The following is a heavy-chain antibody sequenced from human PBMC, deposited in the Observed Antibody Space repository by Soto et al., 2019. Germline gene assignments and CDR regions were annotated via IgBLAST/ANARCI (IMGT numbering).Heavy chain of an antibody. J-gene: IGHJ4*02. CDR3: AHSLTAVAGPASN. CDR2: IYWDWDK. D-gene: IGHD6-19*01. CDR1: GFSLRTRGVG. V-gene: IGHV2-5*02. Sequence: SGPTLVNPTQTLTLTCTFSGFSLRTRGVGVGWIRQRPSKALERLALIYWDWDKRYSPSLKGRLTSTKDTPKSQGVLTMANMDPVDTATYYRAHSLTAVAGPASNSGQGTLVTLAS.